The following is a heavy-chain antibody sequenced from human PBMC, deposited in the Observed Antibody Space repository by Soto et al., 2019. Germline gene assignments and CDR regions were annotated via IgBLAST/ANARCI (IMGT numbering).Heavy chain of an antibody. CDR1: GFTFSSPD. D-gene: IGHD1-26*01. V-gene: IGHV3-23*01. Sequence: AGGSLRLSCAASGFTFSSPDINWVRQAPGQGLEWVSGITGRGEKTFYSDSVKGRFTISRDNSKNMLYLQMNSLRAEDTAVYYCAKVNWYSGPQDDTWGQGTLVTVSS. J-gene: IGHJ4*02. CDR2: ITGRGEKT. CDR3: AKVNWYSGPQDDT.